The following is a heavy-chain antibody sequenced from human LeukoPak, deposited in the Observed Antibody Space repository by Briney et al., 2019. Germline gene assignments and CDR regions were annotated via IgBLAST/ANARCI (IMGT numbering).Heavy chain of an antibody. Sequence: SETLSLTCTVSGGSISSGGYYWSWIRQHPGKGLEWIGYIYYSGSTYYNPSLKSRVTISVDTPKNQFSLKLSSVTAADTAVYYCARTYYYDSSGYLKRDAFDIWGQGTMVTVSS. CDR2: IYYSGST. D-gene: IGHD3-22*01. J-gene: IGHJ3*02. CDR1: GGSISSGGYY. V-gene: IGHV4-31*03. CDR3: ARTYYYDSSGYLKRDAFDI.